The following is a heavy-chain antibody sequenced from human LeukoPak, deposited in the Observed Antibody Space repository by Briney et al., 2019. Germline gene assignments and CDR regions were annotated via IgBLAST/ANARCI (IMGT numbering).Heavy chain of an antibody. J-gene: IGHJ4*02. D-gene: IGHD3-10*01. Sequence: PSETLSLTCIVSGYSISSGYHWEWIRQPPEKVLEWIESIYHSGKNYYNPSLKSRVTISIDTSKNQFSLKLKSVTAADTAVYYCAREAPIFDSGSYYKSLGYWGQGTLVTVSS. CDR3: AREAPIFDSGSYYKSLGY. CDR1: GYSISSGYH. V-gene: IGHV4-38-2*02. CDR2: IYHSGKN.